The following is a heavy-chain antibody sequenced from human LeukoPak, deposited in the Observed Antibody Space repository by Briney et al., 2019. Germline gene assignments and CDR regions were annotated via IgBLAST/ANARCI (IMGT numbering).Heavy chain of an antibody. V-gene: IGHV1-2*06. Sequence: GASVKVSCKASGYTFTGYYMHWVRQAPGQGLEWMGRINPNSGGTNYAQKFQGRVTMTRDTSISTAYMELSRLRSDDTAVYYCARDKGSGYAALGAEYFQHWGQGTLVTVSS. CDR1: GYTFTGYY. CDR3: ARDKGSGYAALGAEYFQH. D-gene: IGHD3-22*01. CDR2: INPNSGGT. J-gene: IGHJ1*01.